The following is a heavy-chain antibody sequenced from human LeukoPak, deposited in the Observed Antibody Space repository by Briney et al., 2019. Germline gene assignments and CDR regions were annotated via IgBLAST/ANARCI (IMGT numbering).Heavy chain of an antibody. Sequence: PSETLSLTCAASGFSIRSVYYWCCLRQSPGKGLEWIGSIFHTGKGYYNQSLDRRATITVDTAKNQISLNLQTVSAAGTAVYYCARARLSQAVTIHLGGRGTGVSVSS. D-gene: IGHD6-19*01. J-gene: IGHJ4*02. CDR2: IFHTGKG. CDR3: ARARLSQAVTIHL. CDR1: GFSIRSVYY. V-gene: IGHV4-38-2*01.